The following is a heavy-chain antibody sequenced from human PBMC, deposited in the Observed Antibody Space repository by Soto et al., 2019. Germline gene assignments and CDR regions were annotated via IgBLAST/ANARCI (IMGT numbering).Heavy chain of an antibody. CDR1: GFTVSSNY. CDR2: ICSGGST. CDR3: ARDRVESGYPEYFQH. D-gene: IGHD3-22*01. V-gene: IGHV3-53*01. J-gene: IGHJ1*01. Sequence: EVQLVESGGGLIQPGGSLRLSCAASGFTVSSNYMSWVRQAPGKGLEWVSVICSGGSTYYADSVKGRFTISRDNSKNTLYLQMNSLRAEDTAVYYCARDRVESGYPEYFQHWGQGPLVTVSS.